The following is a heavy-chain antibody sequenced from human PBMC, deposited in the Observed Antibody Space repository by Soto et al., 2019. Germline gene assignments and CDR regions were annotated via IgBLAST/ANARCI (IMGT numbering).Heavy chain of an antibody. Sequence: GASVKVSCKASGYTLTSYYMRWVRRAPGQGLEWMGIINPSGGSTSYAQKFQGRVTMTRDTSTSTVYMELSSLRSEDTAVYYCARGIHIVLMVPLGMDVWGQGTTVTVSS. CDR1: GYTLTSYY. V-gene: IGHV1-46*01. D-gene: IGHD2-8*01. CDR3: ARGIHIVLMVPLGMDV. CDR2: INPSGGST. J-gene: IGHJ6*02.